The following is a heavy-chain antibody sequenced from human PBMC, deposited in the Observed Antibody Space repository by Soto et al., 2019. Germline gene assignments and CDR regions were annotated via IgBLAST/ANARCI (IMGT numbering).Heavy chain of an antibody. CDR3: ARGRRQLRFLEWFHYGMDV. J-gene: IGHJ6*02. D-gene: IGHD3-3*01. V-gene: IGHV1-2*02. CDR1: GYTFTGYY. Sequence: EASVKVSCKASGYTFTGYYMHWVRQAPGQGLEWMGWINPNSGGTNYAQKFQGRVTMTRNTSISTAYMELSSLRSEDTAVYYCARGRRQLRFLEWFHYGMDVWGQGTTVTVSS. CDR2: INPNSGGT.